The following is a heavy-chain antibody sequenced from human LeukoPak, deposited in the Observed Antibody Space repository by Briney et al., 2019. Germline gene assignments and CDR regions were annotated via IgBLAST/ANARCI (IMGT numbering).Heavy chain of an antibody. CDR1: GFTFSSSG. CDR3: AKDYGYYSSYYYGTDV. J-gene: IGHJ6*02. Sequence: PGGSLRLSCAASGFTFSSSGMHWVRQAPGKGLEWVAVVSYDGRNKYYADSVKGRFTISRDNSKNTLYMQMSSLRAEDTAVYYCAKDYGYYSSYYYGTDVWGQGTTVTVSS. V-gene: IGHV3-30*18. D-gene: IGHD4-11*01. CDR2: VSYDGRNK.